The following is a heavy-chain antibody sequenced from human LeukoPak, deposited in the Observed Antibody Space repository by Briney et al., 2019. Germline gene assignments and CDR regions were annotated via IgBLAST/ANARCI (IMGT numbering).Heavy chain of an antibody. Sequence: PGGSLRLSCAASGFIVGNNYMSWVRQAPGKGLEWVSVIYRDGSTYYADSVKGRFTISRDNSKNTLFLQTNSLRAEDTAVYYRAREGVGVTGRNLGFEYWGQGTLVTVSS. CDR1: GFIVGNNY. J-gene: IGHJ4*02. V-gene: IGHV3-53*01. CDR2: IYRDGST. CDR3: AREGVGVTGRNLGFEY. D-gene: IGHD1-26*01.